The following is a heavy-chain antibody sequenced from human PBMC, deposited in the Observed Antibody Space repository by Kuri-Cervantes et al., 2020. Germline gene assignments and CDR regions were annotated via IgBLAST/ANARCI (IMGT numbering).Heavy chain of an antibody. CDR1: GFTFSSYG. CDR2: IWYDGSNK. Sequence: GESLKISCAASGFTFSSYGMHWVRQAPGKGLEWVAVIWYDGSNKYYADSVEGRFTISRDNSKNTLYLQMNSLRAEDTAVYYCARDWVAVAGTGWFDPWGQGTLVTVSS. J-gene: IGHJ5*02. D-gene: IGHD6-19*01. CDR3: ARDWVAVAGTGWFDP. V-gene: IGHV3-33*01.